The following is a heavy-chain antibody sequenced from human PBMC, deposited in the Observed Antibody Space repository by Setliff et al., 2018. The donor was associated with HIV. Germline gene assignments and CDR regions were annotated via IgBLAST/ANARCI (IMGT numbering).Heavy chain of an antibody. Sequence: SSYSMNWVRQAPGKGLEWVSYISSSSSYTHYADSVKGRFTISRDNVKNSLYLQMNSLRAEDTAVYYCARDFRRYFDYYYYGMDVWGQGTTVTVSS. D-gene: IGHD3-9*01. V-gene: IGHV3-21*01. J-gene: IGHJ6*02. CDR3: ARDFRRYFDYYYYGMDV. CDR1: SSYS. CDR2: ISSSSSYT.